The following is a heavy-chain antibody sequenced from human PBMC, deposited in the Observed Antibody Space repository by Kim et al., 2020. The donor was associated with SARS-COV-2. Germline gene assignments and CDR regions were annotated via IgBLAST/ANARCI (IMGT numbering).Heavy chain of an antibody. Sequence: GSKYYADSVKGRLAISRENDKNTLYLQMNSRGAEDTTVYYCAKDEYSSSPWGQGTLVTVSS. V-gene: IGHV3-23*01. CDR2: GSK. CDR3: AKDEYSSSP. J-gene: IGHJ5*02. D-gene: IGHD6-13*01.